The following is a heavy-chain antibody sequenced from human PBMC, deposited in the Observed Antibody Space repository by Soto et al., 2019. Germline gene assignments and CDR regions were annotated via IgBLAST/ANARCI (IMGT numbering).Heavy chain of an antibody. J-gene: IGHJ6*03. CDR3: ARDRGVAPPVAGNTHYYYSMDV. V-gene: IGHV1-18*01. Sequence: QEQLLQSGAEVKKPGASVTVSCKASGYSFTNYGITWVRQAPGQGLEWMGWISAFNDNTHYAQKLQGRVNMTTSAATCTAYMELRSLSSDDTAVYYCARDRGVAPPVAGNTHYYYSMDVWGKGTTVTVSS. CDR1: GYSFTNYG. CDR2: ISAFNDNT. D-gene: IGHD6-19*01.